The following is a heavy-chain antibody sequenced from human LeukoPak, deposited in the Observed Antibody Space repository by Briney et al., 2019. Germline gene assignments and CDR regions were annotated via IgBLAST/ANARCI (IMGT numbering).Heavy chain of an antibody. CDR1: GFTFSTYA. CDR2: ISASGGST. Sequence: GGSLRLSCAPSGFTFSTYAMHWVRQAPGKGLEWVSDISASGGSTFYADSVKGRFTISKDNSKNTLFLQMNSLRREDTAMYYCAKAGGRYYFDYWGQGTPVTVSS. V-gene: IGHV3-23*01. J-gene: IGHJ4*02. CDR3: AKAGGRYYFDY. D-gene: IGHD4-23*01.